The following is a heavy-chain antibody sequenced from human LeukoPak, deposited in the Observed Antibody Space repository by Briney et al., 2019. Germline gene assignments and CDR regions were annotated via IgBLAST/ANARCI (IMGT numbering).Heavy chain of an antibody. CDR2: IIPILGIA. V-gene: IGHV1-69*04. CDR3: ARERGYSYGYSYYYGMDV. CDR1: GGTFSSYA. J-gene: IGHJ6*02. D-gene: IGHD5-18*01. Sequence: SVKVSCKASGGTFSSYAIGWVRQAPGQGLEWMGRIIPILGIANYAQKFQGRVTITADKSTSTAYMELSSLRSEDTAVYYCARERGYSYGYSYYYGMDVWGQGTTVTVSS.